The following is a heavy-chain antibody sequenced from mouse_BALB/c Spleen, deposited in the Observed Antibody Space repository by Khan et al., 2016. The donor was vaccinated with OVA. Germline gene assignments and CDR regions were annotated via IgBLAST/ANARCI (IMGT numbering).Heavy chain of an antibody. J-gene: IGHJ1*01. V-gene: IGHV1-81*01. CDR3: ARPSYLYCSNSDWFFHF. CDR2: IYPGSGNT. Sequence: QVQLQQSGPELVKPGASVKMSCKASGYTFTDYVISWVKQGTGQGLEWIGEIYPGSGNTSYNEKFRGKATLTADKSSSPAYMKVNSLTSEDSTVYFCARPSYLYCSNSDWFFHFWGEGTTVTVSS. CDR1: GYTFTDYV. D-gene: IGHD2-5*01.